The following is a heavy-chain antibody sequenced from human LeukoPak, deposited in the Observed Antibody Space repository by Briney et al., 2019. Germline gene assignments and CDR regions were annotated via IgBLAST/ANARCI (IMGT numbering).Heavy chain of an antibody. D-gene: IGHD3-10*01. CDR1: GGSISSGGYY. J-gene: IGHJ6*02. V-gene: IGHV4-31*03. CDR3: ARDRVATRGSYYGMDV. CDR2: IYYSGST. Sequence: SQTLSLTCTVSGGSISSGGYYWSWIRQHPGKGLEWIGYIYYSGSTYYNPSLKSRVTISVDTSKNQFSLKLSSVSAADTAVYYCARDRVATRGSYYGMDVWGQGTTVTVSS.